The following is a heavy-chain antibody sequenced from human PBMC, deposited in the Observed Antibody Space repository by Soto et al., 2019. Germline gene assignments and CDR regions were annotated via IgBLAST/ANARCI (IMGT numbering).Heavy chain of an antibody. CDR2: ISYDGSNK. J-gene: IGHJ4*02. V-gene: IGHV3-30-3*01. D-gene: IGHD3-22*01. CDR3: ARASYYDSSGYPF. Sequence: GGSLRLSCAASGFTFSSYAMHWVRQAPGKGLEWVAVISYDGSNKYYADSVKGRFTISRDNSKNTLYLQMNSLRAEDTAVYYCARASYYDSSGYPFWGQGTLVTVSS. CDR1: GFTFSSYA.